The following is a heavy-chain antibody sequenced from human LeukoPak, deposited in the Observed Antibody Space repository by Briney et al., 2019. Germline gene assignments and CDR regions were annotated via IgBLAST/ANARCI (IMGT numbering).Heavy chain of an antibody. D-gene: IGHD5-24*01. CDR3: ARLAKMATIWAY. J-gene: IGHJ4*02. CDR2: IYYSGST. Sequence: SETLSLTCTVSSGSISTSNYYWGWVRQPPGKGLEWIGSIYYSGSTYYNPSLKSRVTISVDTSKNQFSLKLSSVTAADTAVYYCARLAKMATIWAYWGQGTLVTVSS. CDR1: SGSISTSNYY. V-gene: IGHV4-39*01.